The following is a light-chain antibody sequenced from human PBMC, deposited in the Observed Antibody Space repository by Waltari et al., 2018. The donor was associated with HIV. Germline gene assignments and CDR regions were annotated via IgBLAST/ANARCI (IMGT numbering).Light chain of an antibody. CDR3: LQHNSLPLT. Sequence: DIQMTQSPSSLSASIGDRVTISCRPSQDIKNELGWYQQRPGKAPRRLIYTASMLQSGVPSRFSGRGSGTEFTLTISNLQSEDFATYFCLQHNSLPLTFGGGTKVEI. V-gene: IGKV1-17*02. CDR1: QDIKNE. J-gene: IGKJ4*01. CDR2: TAS.